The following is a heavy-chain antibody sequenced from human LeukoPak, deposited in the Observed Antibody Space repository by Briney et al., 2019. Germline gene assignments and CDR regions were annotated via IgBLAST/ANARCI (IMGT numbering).Heavy chain of an antibody. CDR2: IIYSGVNT. CDR3: AKVNGYCSGGSCYSSGSYYYYGMDV. V-gene: IGHV3-23*01. Sequence: GGSLRLSCVPSGFTFSSYAVSWVRQAPGEGVEWVSDIIYSGVNTYYADYVKGRLTISRDNSKNTMYLQMNSLRAEDTALYYCAKVNGYCSGGSCYSSGSYYYYGMDVWGKGTTVTVSS. J-gene: IGHJ6*04. CDR1: GFTFSSYA. D-gene: IGHD2-15*01.